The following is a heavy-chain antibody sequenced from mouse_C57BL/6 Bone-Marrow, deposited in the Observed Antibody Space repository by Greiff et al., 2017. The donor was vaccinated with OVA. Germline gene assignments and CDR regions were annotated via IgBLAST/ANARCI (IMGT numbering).Heavy chain of an antibody. D-gene: IGHD1-1*01. CDR1: GYTFTDYY. CDR2: IYPGSGNT. Sequence: QVQLQQSGAELVRPGASVKLSCKASGYTFTDYYINWVKQRPGQGLEWIARIYPGSGNTYYTEKFKGKVTLTAEKSSSTAYMQLSSLTSEDSAVYFCASYGSLYAMDYWGQGTSVTVSS. V-gene: IGHV1-76*01. CDR3: ASYGSLYAMDY. J-gene: IGHJ4*01.